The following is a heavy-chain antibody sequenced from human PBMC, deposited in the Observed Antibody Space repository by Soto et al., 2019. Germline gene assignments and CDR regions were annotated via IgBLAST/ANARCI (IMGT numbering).Heavy chain of an antibody. Sequence: QLQLQESGPGLVKPSETLSLTCTVSGGSISSSSYYWGWIRQPPGKGLEWIGSIYYSGSTYYNPSHESRVTMSVDTSKNQFSMKLSSVTAADTAVYYCARFQRYYDSNGDSYSFDYWGQRTLFTVSS. J-gene: IGHJ4*02. D-gene: IGHD3-22*01. V-gene: IGHV4-39*01. CDR3: ARFQRYYDSNGDSYSFDY. CDR1: GGSISSSSYY. CDR2: IYYSGST.